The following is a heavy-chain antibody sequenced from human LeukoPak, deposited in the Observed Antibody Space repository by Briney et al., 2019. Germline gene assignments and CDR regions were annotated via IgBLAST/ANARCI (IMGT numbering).Heavy chain of an antibody. D-gene: IGHD6-13*01. V-gene: IGHV3-7*01. Sequence: PGGSLRLSCAASGFTFGSYWMSWVRQAPGKGLEWVANIKQDGSEKYYVDSVKGRFTISRDNAKNSLYLQMNSLRAEDTAVYYCARHPPYSSSWYYFDYWGQGTLVTVSS. J-gene: IGHJ4*02. CDR1: GFTFGSYW. CDR3: ARHPPYSSSWYYFDY. CDR2: IKQDGSEK.